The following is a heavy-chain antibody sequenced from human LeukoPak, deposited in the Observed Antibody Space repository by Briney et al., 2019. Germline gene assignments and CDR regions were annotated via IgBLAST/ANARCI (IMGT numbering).Heavy chain of an antibody. CDR2: IYYSGST. Sequence: SETLSLTCTVSGGSISSYYWSWIRQPPGKGLEWIGYIYYSGSTKYNPSLKSRVTISVDTSKNQFSLKLTSVTAADTAVYYCASETRGDAFDIWGQGTMVTVSS. CDR1: GGSISSYY. V-gene: IGHV4-59*01. J-gene: IGHJ3*02. D-gene: IGHD4-11*01. CDR3: ASETRGDAFDI.